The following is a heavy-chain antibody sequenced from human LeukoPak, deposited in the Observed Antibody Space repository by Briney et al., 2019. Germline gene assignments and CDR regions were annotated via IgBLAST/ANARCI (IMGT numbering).Heavy chain of an antibody. CDR1: GYTFTGYY. CDR2: INPNSGGT. V-gene: IGHV1-2*02. Sequence: ASVKVSCKASGYTFTGYYMHWVRQAPGQGLEWMGWINPNSGGTNYAQKFQGRVTVTRDTSISTAYMELSRLRSDDTAVYYCARAYLYYDFWSGYQTTYGMDVWGQGTTVTVSS. CDR3: ARAYLYYDFWSGYQTTYGMDV. D-gene: IGHD3-3*01. J-gene: IGHJ6*02.